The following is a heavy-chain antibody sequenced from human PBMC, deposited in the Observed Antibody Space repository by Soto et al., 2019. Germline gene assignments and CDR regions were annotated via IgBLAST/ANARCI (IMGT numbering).Heavy chain of an antibody. D-gene: IGHD4-17*01. Sequence: QVQLVQSGAEVKKPGSSVKVSCKASEGTFSSYPISWVRQAPGQGLEWMGGTNGNLGTGNYAQKFRGRLTITTDISTTTAYMELSSLTSEETAVYYCARRDSHGYFRYFDNWGQGTLVTVSS. J-gene: IGHJ4*02. CDR2: TNGNLGTG. V-gene: IGHV1-69*06. CDR1: EGTFSSYP. CDR3: ARRDSHGYFRYFDN.